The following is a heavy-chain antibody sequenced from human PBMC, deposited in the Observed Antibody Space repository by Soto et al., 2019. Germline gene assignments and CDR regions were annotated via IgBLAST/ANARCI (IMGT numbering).Heavy chain of an antibody. CDR2: IWYDGNTK. CDR1: GFTFSSHG. V-gene: IGHV3-33*01. J-gene: IGHJ6*02. CDR3: ARDSGTYYHYGMNV. D-gene: IGHD1-26*01. Sequence: QVQLVESGGGVVQPGGSLRLSCTASGFTFSSHGMHWVRQAPGKGLEWVAVIWYDGNTKYHADSVKGRFTISRDNSNNTLYLQMNNLRVEDTAVYYCARDSGTYYHYGMNVWGQGTTVTVSS.